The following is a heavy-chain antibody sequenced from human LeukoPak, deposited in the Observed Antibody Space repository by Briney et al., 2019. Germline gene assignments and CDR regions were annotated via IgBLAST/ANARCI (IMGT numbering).Heavy chain of an antibody. D-gene: IGHD1-14*01. CDR3: THHLNRNWFDP. V-gene: IGHV2-5*01. CDR2: IYWSDDK. CDR1: GLSLSTSGVG. Sequence: SGPKLVKPTQTLTLTCTFSGLSLSTSGVGLGWFRQPPGKALEWLALIYWSDDKRYSPSLTNRLTITKDTSKNQVVLTMTNMDPVDTATYYCTHHLNRNWFDPWGQGTLVTVSS. J-gene: IGHJ5*02.